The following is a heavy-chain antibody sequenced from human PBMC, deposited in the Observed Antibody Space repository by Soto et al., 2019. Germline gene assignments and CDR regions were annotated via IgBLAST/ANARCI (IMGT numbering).Heavy chain of an antibody. Sequence: DVQLVESGGGLVQAGGSLRLSCVASGFTLNNYWISWVRQAPGKGLEWVGNIKQDGTIINYVGSVRGRFTISRDNAKNSAYLQMNSLRDEDTGTYYCARDKLAVPGGDCWGQGTVVTVSS. J-gene: IGHJ4*02. CDR3: ARDKLAVPGGDC. V-gene: IGHV3-7*01. D-gene: IGHD6-19*01. CDR1: GFTLNNYW. CDR2: IKQDGTII.